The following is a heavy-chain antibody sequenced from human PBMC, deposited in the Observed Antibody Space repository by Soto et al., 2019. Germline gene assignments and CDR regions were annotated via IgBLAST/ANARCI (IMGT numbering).Heavy chain of an antibody. CDR1: GFSLSTSGMC. Sequence: SGPTLVNPTQTLTLTCTFSGFSLSTSGMCVSWIRQPPGKALEWPALIDWDDDKYYSTSLKTRLTISKDTSKNQVVLTMTNMDPVDTATYYCARIPAYDDFWSGYYTGYYYYGMDVWGQGTTVTVSS. J-gene: IGHJ6*02. V-gene: IGHV2-70*01. CDR2: IDWDDDK. D-gene: IGHD3-3*01. CDR3: ARIPAYDDFWSGYYTGYYYYGMDV.